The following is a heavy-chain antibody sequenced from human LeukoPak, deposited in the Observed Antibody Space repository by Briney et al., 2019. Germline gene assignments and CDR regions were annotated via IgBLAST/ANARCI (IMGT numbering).Heavy chain of an antibody. D-gene: IGHD3-9*01. CDR2: ISTHDGNT. Sequence: ASVKVSCKASGYTFTSYGISWVRQAPGQGLEWMGWISTHDGNTNYAQKFQGRVTMTTDTSTSTDYMELRSLRSDDTAVYYCARGASYVILTGYSYFDYWGQGTLVTVSS. J-gene: IGHJ4*02. V-gene: IGHV1-18*01. CDR1: GYTFTSYG. CDR3: ARGASYVILTGYSYFDY.